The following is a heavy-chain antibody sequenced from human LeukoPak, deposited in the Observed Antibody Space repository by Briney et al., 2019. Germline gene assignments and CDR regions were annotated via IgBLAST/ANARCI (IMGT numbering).Heavy chain of an antibody. CDR2: ISYDGSNQ. D-gene: IGHD5-12*01. Sequence: GGSLRLSCAATGFTFSNNAMHWVRQAPGKGLEWVAVISYDGSNQRYADSVKGRFTISRDNSKNTLYLQMNSLRAEDTAVYYCARGPSGYHNTGGQGTLVTVSS. CDR3: ARGPSGYHNT. V-gene: IGHV3-30*14. J-gene: IGHJ4*02. CDR1: GFTFSNNA.